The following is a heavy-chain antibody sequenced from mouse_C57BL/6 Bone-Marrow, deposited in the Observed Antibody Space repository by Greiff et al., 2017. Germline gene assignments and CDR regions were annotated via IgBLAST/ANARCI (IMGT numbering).Heavy chain of an antibody. CDR1: GFTFSSYG. CDR2: ISSGGSYT. CDR3: ARHEGFYYYAMDY. J-gene: IGHJ4*01. Sequence: EVKLVESGGDLVKPGGSLKLSCAASGFTFSSYGMSWVRQTPDKRLAWVATISSGGSYTYYPASVKGRFTISRDNAKSTLYLQMSSLKSEDTAMYYCARHEGFYYYAMDYWGQGTSVTVSS. V-gene: IGHV5-6*01.